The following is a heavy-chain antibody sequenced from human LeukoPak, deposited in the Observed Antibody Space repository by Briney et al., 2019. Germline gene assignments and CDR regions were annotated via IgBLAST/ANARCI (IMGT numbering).Heavy chain of an antibody. CDR2: IYHSGST. J-gene: IGHJ3*02. CDR3: ARVGYCSSTGCSRGAFDI. D-gene: IGHD2-2*01. Sequence: SETLSLTCTVSGGSISSGGYYWSWIRQPPGKGLEWIGYIYHSGSTYYNPCLKSRVTISVDRSKNQFSLKLSSVTAADTAVHYCARVGYCSSTGCSRGAFDIWGQGTMVTVSS. V-gene: IGHV4-30-2*01. CDR1: GGSISSGGYY.